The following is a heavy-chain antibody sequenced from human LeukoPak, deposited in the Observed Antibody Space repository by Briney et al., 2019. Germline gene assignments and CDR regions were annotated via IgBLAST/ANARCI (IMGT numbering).Heavy chain of an antibody. CDR1: GYTFTSYG. Sequence: ASVNVSCKASGYTFTSYGISWVRQAPGQGLEWMGGISAYNGNTNYAQKLQGRVTMTTDTSTSTAYMEVRSLGSYGTAVYYCARAPFMVSGMDVWGKGTTVTVSS. V-gene: IGHV1-18*04. J-gene: IGHJ6*04. CDR2: ISAYNGNT. D-gene: IGHD4/OR15-4a*01. CDR3: ARAPFMVSGMDV.